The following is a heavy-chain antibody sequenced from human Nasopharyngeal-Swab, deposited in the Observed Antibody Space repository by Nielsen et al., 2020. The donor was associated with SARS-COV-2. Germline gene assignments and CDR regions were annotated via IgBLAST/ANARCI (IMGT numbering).Heavy chain of an antibody. CDR2: ISGSGNTI. V-gene: IGHV3-48*04. Sequence: GESLKISCVTSGFTFGRYWMTWVRQAPGKGLEWVSYISGSGNTIYYADSVRGRFTISRDNAKNSLFLQMSSLRAEDTAQYYCAKASGTTSSFDYWGQGTLVTVSS. CDR1: GFTFGRYW. CDR3: AKASGTTSSFDY. J-gene: IGHJ4*02. D-gene: IGHD1-7*01.